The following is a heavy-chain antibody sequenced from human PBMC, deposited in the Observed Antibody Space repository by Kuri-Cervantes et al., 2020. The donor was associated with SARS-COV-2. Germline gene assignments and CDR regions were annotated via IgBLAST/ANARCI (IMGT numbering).Heavy chain of an antibody. D-gene: IGHD1-14*01. J-gene: IGHJ3*02. V-gene: IGHV3-30-3*01. CDR2: ISYDGSNK. Sequence: GESLKISCAASGFTFSSYAMHWVRQAPGKGLEWVAVISYDGSNKYYADSVKGRFTNSRDNSKNTLYLQMNSLRAEDTALYYCATKPPGVNDAFDIWGQGTMVTVSS. CDR1: GFTFSSYA. CDR3: ATKPPGVNDAFDI.